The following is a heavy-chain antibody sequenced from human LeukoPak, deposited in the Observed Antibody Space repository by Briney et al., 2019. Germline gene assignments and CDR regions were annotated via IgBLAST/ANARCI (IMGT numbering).Heavy chain of an antibody. CDR3: ATYSYGSHWYFDL. Sequence: SETLSLTCTVSGGSISSSSYYWGWIRQPPGKGLEWIGSIYYSGSTYYNPSLRSRVTISVDTSKNQFSLKLSSVTAADTAVYYCATYSYGSHWYFDLWGRGTLVTVSS. CDR1: GGSISSSSYY. D-gene: IGHD5-18*01. J-gene: IGHJ2*01. CDR2: IYYSGST. V-gene: IGHV4-39*07.